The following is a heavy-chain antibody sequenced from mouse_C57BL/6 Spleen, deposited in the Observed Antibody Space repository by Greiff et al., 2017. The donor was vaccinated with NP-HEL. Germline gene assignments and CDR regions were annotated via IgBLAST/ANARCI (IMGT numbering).Heavy chain of an antibody. D-gene: IGHD1-1*01. CDR3: ARDYYGSRAMDY. Sequence: QVQLKQSGAELVKPGASVKISCKASGYAFSSYWMNWVKQRPGKGLEWIGQIYPGDGDTNYNGKFKGKATLTADKSSSTAYMQLSSLTSEDSAVYFCARDYYGSRAMDYWGQGTSVTVSS. V-gene: IGHV1-80*01. CDR2: IYPGDGDT. J-gene: IGHJ4*01. CDR1: GYAFSSYW.